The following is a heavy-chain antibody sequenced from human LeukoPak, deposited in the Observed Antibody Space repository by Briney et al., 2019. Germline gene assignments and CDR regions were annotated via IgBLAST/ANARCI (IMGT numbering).Heavy chain of an antibody. CDR1: GYTFTSYD. J-gene: IGHJ6*02. CDR3: ARDATMIVVVSQKYYYYYGMDA. V-gene: IGHV1-8*01. Sequence: ASVKVSCKASGYTFTSYDVNWVRQATGQGLEWMGWMNPNSGNTGYAQKFQGRVTMTRNTSISTAYMELSSLRSEDTAVYYCARDATMIVVVSQKYYYYYGMDAWGQGTTVTVSS. CDR2: MNPNSGNT. D-gene: IGHD3-22*01.